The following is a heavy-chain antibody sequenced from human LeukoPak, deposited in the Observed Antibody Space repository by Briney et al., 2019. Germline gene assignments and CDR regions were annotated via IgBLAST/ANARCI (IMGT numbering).Heavy chain of an antibody. V-gene: IGHV4-39*01. CDR2: ISYGGST. J-gene: IGHJ4*02. CDR3: ASRYYGDKHFDY. Sequence: SQTLSLTCTVSGGSISSSSYFWDWIRQPPGKGLEWFRPISYGGSTYYNPSLKSRFTISVDRSKNQCSLKLSSVTAADTAVYYCASRYYGDKHFDYWGQGTLVSVSS. D-gene: IGHD4-23*01. CDR1: GGSISSSSYF.